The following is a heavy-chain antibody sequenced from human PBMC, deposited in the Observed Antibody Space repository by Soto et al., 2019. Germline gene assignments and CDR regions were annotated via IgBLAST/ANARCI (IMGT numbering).Heavy chain of an antibody. CDR1: GYSFTSYW. Sequence: GEALKISCKGSGYSFTSYWIAWVRQMPGKGLEWMGIIYPGDSDTRYSPSFQGQVTISADKSISTAYLQWSSLKASDTAMYYCARPVIEVARTLSYYLAYWGQGTLVPVSS. CDR3: ARPVIEVARTLSYYLAY. V-gene: IGHV5-51*01. D-gene: IGHD6-19*01. J-gene: IGHJ4*02. CDR2: IYPGDSDT.